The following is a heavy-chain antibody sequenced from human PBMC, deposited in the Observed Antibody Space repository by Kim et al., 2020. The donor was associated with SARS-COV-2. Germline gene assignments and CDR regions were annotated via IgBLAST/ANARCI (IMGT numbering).Heavy chain of an antibody. CDR2: INTNTGNP. CDR3: ARADDYLWGSYCLDS. Sequence: ASVKVSCRASGYTFTTYPMNWVRQAPGQGLEWMGWINTNTGNPTYAQGFTGRFVFSLDTSVSTAYLQINSLKAADTAVYYCARADDYLWGSYCLDSWGQGTLVTVSS. D-gene: IGHD3-16*01. V-gene: IGHV7-4-1*02. J-gene: IGHJ4*02. CDR1: GYTFTTYP.